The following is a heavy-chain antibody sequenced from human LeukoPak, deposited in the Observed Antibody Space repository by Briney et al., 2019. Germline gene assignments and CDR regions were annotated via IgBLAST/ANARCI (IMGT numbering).Heavy chain of an antibody. Sequence: SCKASGYTFTGYYMHWVRQAPGKGLEWVAIVSNDGSNKYYADSVKGRFTISRDNSKNTLYLQMNSLRAEDTAVYYCAKREGGSGTYRLYYFDYWGQGTLVTVAS. V-gene: IGHV3-30*04. CDR1: GYTFTGYY. CDR3: AKREGGSGTYRLYYFDY. J-gene: IGHJ4*02. CDR2: VSNDGSNK. D-gene: IGHD3-10*01.